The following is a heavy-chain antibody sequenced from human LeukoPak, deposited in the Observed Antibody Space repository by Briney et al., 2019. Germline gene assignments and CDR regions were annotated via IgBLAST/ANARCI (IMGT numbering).Heavy chain of an antibody. D-gene: IGHD2/OR15-2a*01. Sequence: SETLSLTCTVSGGSISSGDYYWSWIRQPPGKGLEWIGYIYYSGSTNYNPSLKSRVTISVDTSKNQFSLKLSSVTAADTAVYYCARVNSKAPEYFQHWGQGTLVTVSS. CDR2: IYYSGST. CDR3: ARVNSKAPEYFQH. V-gene: IGHV4-61*08. J-gene: IGHJ1*01. CDR1: GGSISSGDYY.